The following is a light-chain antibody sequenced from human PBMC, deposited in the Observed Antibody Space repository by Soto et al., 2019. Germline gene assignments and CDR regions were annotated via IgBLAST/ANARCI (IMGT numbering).Light chain of an antibody. V-gene: IGKV1-39*01. Sequence: DIQLTQSPSSLSASVGDRVTITCRASQIFDKYLHWYQQRHGKAPKLLLFTTSNLHTGVPSRFSGSGSGTDFTLTISGLQPEDSATYFCQHTYRNPYTFGQGTKLEIK. CDR2: TTS. CDR1: QIFDKY. J-gene: IGKJ2*01. CDR3: QHTYRNPYT.